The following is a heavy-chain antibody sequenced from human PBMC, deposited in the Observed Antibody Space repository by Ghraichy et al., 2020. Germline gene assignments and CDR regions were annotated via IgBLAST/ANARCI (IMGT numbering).Heavy chain of an antibody. CDR2: IFHSGST. CDR1: GGSISSNNW. D-gene: IGHD1-1*01. V-gene: IGHV4-4*02. CDR3: ARDLKWNLSGRAFDV. J-gene: IGHJ3*01. Sequence: SETLSLTCAVSGGSISSNNWWSWVRQPPGKGLQWIGEIFHSGSTNYNPSLKSRVTISVDTSKNQFSLKINSVTAADTAVYYCARDLKWNLSGRAFDVWGQGTDVTVSS.